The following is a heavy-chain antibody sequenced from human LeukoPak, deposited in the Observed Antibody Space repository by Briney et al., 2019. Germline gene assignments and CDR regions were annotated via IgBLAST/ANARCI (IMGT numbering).Heavy chain of an antibody. CDR1: GFTFSNYW. V-gene: IGHV3-7*01. Sequence: GGSLRLSCAASGFTFSNYWMSWVRQAPGKGLEWVAHINQDGSEEHYMDSVKARFIISRDNAKNSLPLQMDSLRAEDTAVYYCVRDGGVSGYDLLDYWGQGTLVTVSS. CDR3: VRDGGVSGYDLLDY. CDR2: INQDGSEE. J-gene: IGHJ4*02. D-gene: IGHD5-12*01.